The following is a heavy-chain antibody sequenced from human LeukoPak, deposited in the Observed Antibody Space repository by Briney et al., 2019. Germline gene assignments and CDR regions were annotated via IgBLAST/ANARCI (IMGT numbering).Heavy chain of an antibody. D-gene: IGHD5-24*01. CDR2: IYYSGST. Sequence: PSETLSLTCTVSGGSISSYYWSWIRQPPGKGLEWIGYIYYSGSTYYNPSLKSRVTISVDTSKNQFSLKLSSVTAADTAVYYCASIVSRDGYNFDYWGQGTLVTVSS. J-gene: IGHJ4*02. CDR1: GGSISSYY. CDR3: ASIVSRDGYNFDY. V-gene: IGHV4-59*04.